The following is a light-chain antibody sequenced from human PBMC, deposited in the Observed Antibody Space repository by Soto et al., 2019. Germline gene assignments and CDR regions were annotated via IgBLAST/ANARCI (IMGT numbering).Light chain of an antibody. CDR1: RSDVGGYNY. CDR3: SSYTSSSTVV. Sequence: QSALTQPASVSGSPGQSITISCTGPRSDVGGYNYVSWYQQHPGKAPKLMIYDVSNRPSGVSNRFSGSKSGNTASLTISGLQAEDEADYYSSSYTSSSTVVFGGGTKLTVL. CDR2: DVS. J-gene: IGLJ2*01. V-gene: IGLV2-14*01.